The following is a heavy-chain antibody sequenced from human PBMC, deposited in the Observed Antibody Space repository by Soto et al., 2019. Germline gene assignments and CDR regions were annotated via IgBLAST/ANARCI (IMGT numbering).Heavy chain of an antibody. V-gene: IGHV1-3*01. J-gene: IGHJ5*02. Sequence: ASVKVSCKASGYTFTRHGIHWLRQAPGQRLEWMGWIDAGDGRTEYSDKFQGRVTITVDTSASTVYMDLSSLRSEDTAVYYCARGLVVAGTGPTFDPWGQGTLVTVSS. CDR2: IDAGDGRT. CDR1: GYTFTRHG. D-gene: IGHD6-19*01. CDR3: ARGLVVAGTGPTFDP.